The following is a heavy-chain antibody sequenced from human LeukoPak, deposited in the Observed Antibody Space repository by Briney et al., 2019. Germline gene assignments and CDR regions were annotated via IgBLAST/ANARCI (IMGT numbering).Heavy chain of an antibody. V-gene: IGHV4-34*01. CDR2: IDHRGDT. D-gene: IGHD5-24*01. CDR1: GGSFNRYY. CDR3: ARVATISETGYFDF. J-gene: IGHJ4*03. Sequence: SETLSLTCSVYGGSFNRYYWSWIRQSPGKGLEWIAEIDHRGDTNYNPSVKSRVTISVDTSKNQFSLKVRSLSAADTAVYYCARVATISETGYFDFWGQGTLVTVSS.